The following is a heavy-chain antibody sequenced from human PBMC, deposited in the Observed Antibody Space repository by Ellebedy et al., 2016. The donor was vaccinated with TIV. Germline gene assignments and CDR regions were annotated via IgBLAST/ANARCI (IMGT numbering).Heavy chain of an antibody. V-gene: IGHV4-39*02. CDR2: IYYSGTT. D-gene: IGHD1-1*01. Sequence: SETLSLXCTVSGGSISSSRYYWGWIRQPPGKGLEWIGSIYYSGTTYYNPSLKSRLTISIDTSRNQFSLRLSSVTAADTAMYYCARGSTTGMMVLFDWGQGTLVTVSS. J-gene: IGHJ4*02. CDR1: GGSISSSRYY. CDR3: ARGSTTGMMVLFD.